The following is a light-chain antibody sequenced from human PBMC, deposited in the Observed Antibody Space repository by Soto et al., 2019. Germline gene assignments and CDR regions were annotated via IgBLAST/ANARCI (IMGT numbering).Light chain of an antibody. CDR1: QGISSW. V-gene: IGKV1D-12*01. CDR3: KQAKSFPIT. Sequence: DIQMTQSPSSVSASVGERVTITCRASQGISSWLAWYQQKTGKAPTLLIYAASILQSGVPSRCSGSGSVTDFTLTSSSLQPEDFATYYCKQAKSFPITFGQGTRLEIK. J-gene: IGKJ5*01. CDR2: AAS.